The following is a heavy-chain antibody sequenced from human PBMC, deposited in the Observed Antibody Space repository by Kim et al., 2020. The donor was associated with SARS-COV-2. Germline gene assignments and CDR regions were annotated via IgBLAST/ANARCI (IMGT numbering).Heavy chain of an antibody. CDR1: GYTFTSYY. D-gene: IGHD6-13*01. V-gene: IGHV1-46*01. CDR2: INPSGGST. CDR3: ARDARRVSSSWYGFDI. J-gene: IGHJ3*02. Sequence: ASVKVSCKASGYTFTSYYMHWVRQAPGQGLEWMGIINPSGGSTTYAQKFQGRVTMTRDTSTSTVYMELSSLRSEDTAVYYCARDARRVSSSWYGFDIWGRGTMVTVSS.